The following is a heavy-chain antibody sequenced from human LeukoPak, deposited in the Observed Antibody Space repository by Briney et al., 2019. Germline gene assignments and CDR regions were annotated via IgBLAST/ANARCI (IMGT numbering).Heavy chain of an antibody. D-gene: IGHD2-2*01. Sequence: GASVKVPCKASGYTFTGYYMHWVRQAPGQGLEWMGWINPNSGGTNYAQKFQGRVTMTRDTSISTAYMELSRLRSDDTAVYYCARRGYCSSTSCYGINMDVWGKGTTVTVSS. J-gene: IGHJ6*03. CDR1: GYTFTGYY. CDR3: ARRGYCSSTSCYGINMDV. V-gene: IGHV1-2*02. CDR2: INPNSGGT.